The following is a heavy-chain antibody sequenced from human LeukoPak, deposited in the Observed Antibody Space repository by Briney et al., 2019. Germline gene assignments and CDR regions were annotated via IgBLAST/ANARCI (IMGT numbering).Heavy chain of an antibody. CDR2: ISSSGSTI. CDR1: GFTFSDYY. J-gene: IGHJ4*02. Sequence: GGSLRLSCAASGFTFSDYYISWIRQAPGKGLEWVSYISSSGSTIYYADFVKGRFTISRDKAKNSLYLQMNSLRAEDTAVYYCARDGPSVGIDFWGQGALVTVSS. CDR3: ARDGPSVGIDF. D-gene: IGHD7-27*01. V-gene: IGHV3-11*04.